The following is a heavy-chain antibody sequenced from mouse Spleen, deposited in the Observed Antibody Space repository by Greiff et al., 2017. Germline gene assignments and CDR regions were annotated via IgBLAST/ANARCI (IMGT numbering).Heavy chain of an antibody. CDR1: GLTFNTYA. D-gene: IGHD1-1*02. CDR3: VRGGLLDY. CDR2: IRSKSSNYAT. Sequence: VQPVESGGGSVQPKGSLKLPCAASGLTFNTYAMHWVRQALGKGLEWVARIRSKSSNYATYYADSVKDRYTISRDDSQSMLYLQMNNLKSEDAALYYCVRGGLLDYWGQGTTLTVSS. V-gene: IGHV10-3*01. J-gene: IGHJ2*01.